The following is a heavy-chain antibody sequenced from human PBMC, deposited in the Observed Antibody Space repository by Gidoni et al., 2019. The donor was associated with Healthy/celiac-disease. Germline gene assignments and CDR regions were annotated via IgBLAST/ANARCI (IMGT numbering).Heavy chain of an antibody. J-gene: IGHJ4*02. Sequence: EVQLVQSGAEVKPPGASLKIYCMGSGYSFTSYWIGWMRQMPGKGLDWMGIVYPGDSDTRYSPSFHGQVTISADKSTSTAYLQWRSLKASDTAMYYCATSIAAAGTSDFDYWGQGTLVTVSS. CDR2: VYPGDSDT. CDR3: ATSIAAAGTSDFDY. V-gene: IGHV5-51*01. CDR1: GYSFTSYW. D-gene: IGHD6-13*01.